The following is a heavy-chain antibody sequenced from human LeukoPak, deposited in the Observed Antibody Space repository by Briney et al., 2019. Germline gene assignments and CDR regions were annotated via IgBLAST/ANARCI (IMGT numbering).Heavy chain of an antibody. CDR3: ARDSHRYYDYVWGSYSFDY. J-gene: IGHJ4*02. D-gene: IGHD3-16*01. CDR1: GGSIRSSSYN. V-gene: IGHV4-39*07. Sequence: SETLSLTCTVSGGSIRSSSYNWGWLRQPPGKGLEWIGSIHYTGTTYYNPSLKSRVTISVDTSKNQFSLKLSSVTAADTAVYYCARDSHRYYDYVWGSYSFDYWGQGTLVTVSS. CDR2: IHYTGTT.